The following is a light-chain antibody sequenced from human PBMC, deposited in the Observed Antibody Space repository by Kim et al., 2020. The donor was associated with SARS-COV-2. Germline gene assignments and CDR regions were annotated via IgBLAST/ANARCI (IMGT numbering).Light chain of an antibody. V-gene: IGKV3-20*01. J-gene: IGKJ2*01. CDR2: GAS. Sequence: SPGERATLSCRASQSVASSYLAWYQQSSGRAPRLVLYGASRRPPGIPDRFSGSGSATDFTLTISRLEPEDFAVYFCQQYGTSPYTFGQGTKVDIK. CDR1: QSVASSY. CDR3: QQYGTSPYT.